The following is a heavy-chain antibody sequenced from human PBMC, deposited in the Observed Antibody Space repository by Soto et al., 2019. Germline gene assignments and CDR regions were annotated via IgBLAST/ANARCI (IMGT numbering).Heavy chain of an antibody. CDR2: INWNDDK. CDR3: AHRHDLGGFDI. V-gene: IGHV2-5*01. D-gene: IGHD2-15*01. J-gene: IGHJ3*02. CDR1: GFSLNTRAVG. Sequence: QITLKEAGPTLVKPTQTLTLTCTFSGFSLNTRAVGVGWIRQPPGKALEWLALINWNDDKRYSPSLKDRLTITKDTSKTHVVLTMTNIDPVDTATYYCAHRHDLGGFDIWGQGTTVTVSS.